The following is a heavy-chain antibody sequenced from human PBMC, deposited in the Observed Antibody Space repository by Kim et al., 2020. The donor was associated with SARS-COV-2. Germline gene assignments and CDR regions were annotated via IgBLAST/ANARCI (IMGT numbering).Heavy chain of an antibody. J-gene: IGHJ4*02. CDR2: EK. V-gene: IGHV3-7*01. CDR3: ARGFHYLDY. Sequence: EKYYVDSVKGRFTISRDNAKNSLYLQMNSLRAEDTAVFYCARGFHYLDYWGQGTLVTVSS.